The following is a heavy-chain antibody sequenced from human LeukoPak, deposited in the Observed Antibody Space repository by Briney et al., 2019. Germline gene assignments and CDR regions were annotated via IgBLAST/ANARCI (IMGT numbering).Heavy chain of an antibody. V-gene: IGHV4-59*08. CDR2: IYYSGST. CDR3: ARSSDYYDSSGYYYVSLDY. CDR1: GGSISSYY. D-gene: IGHD3-22*01. J-gene: IGHJ4*02. Sequence: SETLSLTCTVSGGSISSYYWSWLRQPPGKGLEWIGYIYYSGSTNYNPSLKSRVTISVDTSKNQFSLKLSSVTAADTAVYYCARSSDYYDSSGYYYVSLDYWGQGTLVTVSS.